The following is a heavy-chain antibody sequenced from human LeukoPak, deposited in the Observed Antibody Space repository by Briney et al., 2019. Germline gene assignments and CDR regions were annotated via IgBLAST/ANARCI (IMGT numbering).Heavy chain of an antibody. CDR2: IWYDGSNK. V-gene: IGHV3-30*02. D-gene: IGHD3-10*01. CDR1: GFTFSRYG. CDR3: AKDSSGSGSYDFGDY. J-gene: IGHJ4*02. Sequence: GGSLRLSCAASGFTFSRYGIHWVRQAPGKGLKWVAFIWYDGSNKFYADSVKGRFTISRDNSKNTLFLQMNSLRAEDTAVYYCAKDSSGSGSYDFGDYWGQGTLVTVSS.